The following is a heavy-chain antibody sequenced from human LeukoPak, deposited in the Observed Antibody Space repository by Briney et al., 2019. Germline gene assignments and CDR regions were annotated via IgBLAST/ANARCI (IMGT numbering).Heavy chain of an antibody. V-gene: IGHV4-39*01. D-gene: IGHD3-3*01. CDR1: GGSISSSSYY. CDR3: ARPITSFGVVIIRDAFDI. Sequence: PSETLSLTCTVSGGSISSSSYYWGWIRQPPGKGLEWIGSIYYSGSTYYNPSLKSRVTISVYTSKNQFSLKLSSVTAADTAVYYCARPITSFGVVIIRDAFDIWGQGTMVTVSS. CDR2: IYYSGST. J-gene: IGHJ3*02.